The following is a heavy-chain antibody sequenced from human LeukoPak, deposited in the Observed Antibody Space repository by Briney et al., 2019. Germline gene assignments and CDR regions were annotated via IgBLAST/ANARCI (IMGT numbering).Heavy chain of an antibody. CDR1: GFTFSSYS. D-gene: IGHD3-22*01. J-gene: IGHJ4*02. Sequence: QPGGSLRLSCAASGFTFSSYSMNWVRQAPGKGLEWVSSISSSSSYIYYADSVKGRFTISRGNSKNTLYLQMNSLRAEDTAVYYCARDRYYDSSGPFDYWGQGTLVTVSS. V-gene: IGHV3-21*01. CDR3: ARDRYYDSSGPFDY. CDR2: ISSSSSYI.